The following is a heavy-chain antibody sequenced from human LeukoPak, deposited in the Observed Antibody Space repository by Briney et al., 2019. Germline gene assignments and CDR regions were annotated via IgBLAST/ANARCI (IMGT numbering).Heavy chain of an antibody. V-gene: IGHV4-59*01. CDR2: IYYNGST. D-gene: IGHD2-15*01. Sequence: SETLSLTCTVSGGSISYYYWSWIRQSPGKGLEWIRYIYYNGSTNYNPSLKSRVTISVDMSKNQFSLKVTSVTAADTAIYYCASKGGHFDYWGQGTLVTVSS. CDR1: GGSISYYY. CDR3: ASKGGHFDY. J-gene: IGHJ4*02.